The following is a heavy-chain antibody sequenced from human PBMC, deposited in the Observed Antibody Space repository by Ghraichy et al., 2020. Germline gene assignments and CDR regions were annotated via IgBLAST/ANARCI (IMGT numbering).Heavy chain of an antibody. CDR2: INHSGST. V-gene: IGHV4-34*01. D-gene: IGHD2-8*01. Sequence: SETLSLTCAVYGGSFSGYYWSWIRQPPGKGLEWIGEINHSGSTNYNPSLKSRVTISVDTSKNQFSLKLSSVTAADTAVYYCATMVYALYYFDYWGRGTLVTVSS. CDR3: ATMVYALYYFDY. J-gene: IGHJ4*02. CDR1: GGSFSGYY.